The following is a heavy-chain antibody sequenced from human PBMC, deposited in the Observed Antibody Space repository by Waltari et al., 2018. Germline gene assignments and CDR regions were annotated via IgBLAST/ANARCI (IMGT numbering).Heavy chain of an antibody. CDR1: AYTFTGYY. J-gene: IGHJ5*02. D-gene: IGHD6-19*01. CDR2: INPNSGGT. Sequence: QVQLVQSGAEVQKPAPSVKVSCKASAYTFTGYYMHWVRQAPGQGLEWMGWINPNSGGTNYAQKFQGRVTMTRDTSISTAYMELSRLRSDDTAVYYCARDLYSSGWYDHWGQGTLVTVSS. V-gene: IGHV1-2*02. CDR3: ARDLYSSGWYDH.